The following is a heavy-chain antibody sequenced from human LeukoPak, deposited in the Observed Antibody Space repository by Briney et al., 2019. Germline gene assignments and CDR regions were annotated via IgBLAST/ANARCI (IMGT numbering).Heavy chain of an antibody. Sequence: GASVKVSCKASGYTFTDYYMHWVRQAPGQGLQWMGYINPKSGGANYAQSFQGRVTMTRDTPSSTVYMELSSVTSNDTAVYYCARDEHCGSGRCFYFDYWGQGTLVTVSS. CDR2: INPKSGGA. J-gene: IGHJ4*02. D-gene: IGHD2-21*01. V-gene: IGHV1-2*02. CDR1: GYTFTDYY. CDR3: ARDEHCGSGRCFYFDY.